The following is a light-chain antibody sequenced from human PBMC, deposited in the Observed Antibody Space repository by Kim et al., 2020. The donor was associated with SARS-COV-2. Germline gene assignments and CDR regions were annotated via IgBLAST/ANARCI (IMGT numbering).Light chain of an antibody. CDR3: LQDHNYPFI. V-gene: IGKV1-6*01. CDR2: AAS. J-gene: IGKJ2*01. Sequence: SASVGDRVTITCRVSQGIRNDLGWYQQKPGKAPKLLIYAASSLQSGVPSRFSGSGSGTDFTLTINSLQPEDFATYYCLQDHNYPFIFGQGTKLEI. CDR1: QGIRND.